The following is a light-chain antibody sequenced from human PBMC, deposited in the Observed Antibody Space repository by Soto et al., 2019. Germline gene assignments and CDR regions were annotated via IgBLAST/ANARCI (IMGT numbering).Light chain of an antibody. Sequence: EIVITQSPATLSVSPGERATLSCTASHYVYSNVAWFQQRPGQAPRLLIYRASTRATGTPARFSGSGSGTEFTLTITTLQPDDFATYFCQLYNRNTWSFGPRTKVDIK. V-gene: IGKV3-15*01. CDR2: RAS. CDR1: HYVYSN. CDR3: QLYNRNTWS. J-gene: IGKJ1*01.